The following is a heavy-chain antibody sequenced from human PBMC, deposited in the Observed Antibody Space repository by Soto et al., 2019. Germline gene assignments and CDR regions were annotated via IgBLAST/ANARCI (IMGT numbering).Heavy chain of an antibody. Sequence: SETLSLTCTVSGGSISSGGYYWSWIRQHPGKGLEWIGYIYYSGSTYYNPSLKSRVTISVDTSKNQFSLKLTSVTAADTAIYYCVRDRALDSSGHWFDSWGQGTLVTVSS. D-gene: IGHD6-19*01. J-gene: IGHJ5*01. CDR2: IYYSGST. CDR3: VRDRALDSSGHWFDS. V-gene: IGHV4-31*03. CDR1: GGSISSGGYY.